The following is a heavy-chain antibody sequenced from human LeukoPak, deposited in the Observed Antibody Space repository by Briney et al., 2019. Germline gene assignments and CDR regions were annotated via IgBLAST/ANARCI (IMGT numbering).Heavy chain of an antibody. CDR3: ARLSYGSGSPYFDY. CDR2: IYPGDSDT. V-gene: IGHV5-51*01. J-gene: IGHJ4*02. Sequence: GESLKISCKVSGYSFTGYWIGWVRHMPGKGLEWMGIIYPGDSDTRYSPSFQGQVTISADKSISTAYLQWSSLKASDTAMYYCARLSYGSGSPYFDYWGQGILVTVSS. CDR1: GYSFTGYW. D-gene: IGHD3-10*01.